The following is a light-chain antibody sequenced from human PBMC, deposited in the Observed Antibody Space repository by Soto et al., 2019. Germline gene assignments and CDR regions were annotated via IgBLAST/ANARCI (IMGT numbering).Light chain of an antibody. J-gene: IGLJ2*01. CDR1: SSDVGGYSY. CDR2: DVS. CDR3: SSYASSSIVV. V-gene: IGLV2-14*01. Sequence: QSVLTQPASVSGSPGQSITISCTGTSSDVGGYSYVSWYQQHPGKAPKLMIYDVSNRPSGVSNRFSGSKSGNTASLTISGLQAEDEADYYCSSYASSSIVVFGGGTKVTVL.